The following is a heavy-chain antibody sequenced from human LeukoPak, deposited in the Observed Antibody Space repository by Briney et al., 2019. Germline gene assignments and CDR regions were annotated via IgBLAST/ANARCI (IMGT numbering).Heavy chain of an antibody. J-gene: IGHJ4*02. D-gene: IGHD4-11*01. Sequence: GGSLRLSCAASGFTFSSYSMNRVRQAPGKGLEWVSYISSSSSTIYYADSVKGRFTISRDNAKNSLYLQMNSLRAEDTAVYYCASKRAYSGAPFDYWGQGTLVTVSS. CDR2: ISSSSSTI. CDR3: ASKRAYSGAPFDY. CDR1: GFTFSSYS. V-gene: IGHV3-48*04.